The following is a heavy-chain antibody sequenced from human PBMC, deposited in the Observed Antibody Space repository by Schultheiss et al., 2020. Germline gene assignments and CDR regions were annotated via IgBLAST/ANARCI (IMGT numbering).Heavy chain of an antibody. J-gene: IGHJ5*02. CDR2: INPNSGGT. Sequence: ASVKVSGKASGYTFTGYYMHWVRQAPGQGLEWMGWINPNSGGTNYAQKFQGWVTMTRDTSISTAYMELSRLRSDDTAVYYCARGTVVVVAAGHNWFDPWGQGTLVTVSS. V-gene: IGHV1-2*04. CDR1: GYTFTGYY. CDR3: ARGTVVVVAAGHNWFDP. D-gene: IGHD2-15*01.